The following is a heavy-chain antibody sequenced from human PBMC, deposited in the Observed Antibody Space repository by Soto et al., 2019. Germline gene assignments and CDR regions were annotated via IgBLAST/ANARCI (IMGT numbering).Heavy chain of an antibody. CDR1: GASIRRTDYY. CDR2: VYYTGST. D-gene: IGHD2-21*02. Sequence: PSETLSLTWTVSGASIRRTDYYWSWIRQAPGKVLEWIGYVYYTGSTYYNPSLMSRLTIPVDTSKNQFSLKLTSVTAAETAVYYCVRTAREGAVAPHWFDRWGQGTQVTVSS. J-gene: IGHJ5*02. CDR3: VRTAREGAVAPHWFDR. V-gene: IGHV4-30-4*01.